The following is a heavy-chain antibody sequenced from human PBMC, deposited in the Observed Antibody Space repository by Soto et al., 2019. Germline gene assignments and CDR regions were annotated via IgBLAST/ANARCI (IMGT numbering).Heavy chain of an antibody. Sequence: PSETLSLTCTVSGGSISSYYWSWIRQPPGKGLEWIGYIYYSGSTNYNPSLKSRVTISVDTSKNQFSLKLSSVTAADTAVYYCARQQWLVLNEFDIWGQGTRVTV. CDR2: IYYSGST. CDR1: GGSISSYY. J-gene: IGHJ3*02. CDR3: ARQQWLVLNEFDI. V-gene: IGHV4-59*01. D-gene: IGHD6-19*01.